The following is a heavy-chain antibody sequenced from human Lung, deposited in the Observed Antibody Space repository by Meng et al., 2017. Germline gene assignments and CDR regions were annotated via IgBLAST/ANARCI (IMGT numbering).Heavy chain of an antibody. J-gene: IGHJ4*02. CDR2: ISAYNGNT. CDR3: ARAEEEYCSGGSCPNFDF. CDR1: GYTFTSYG. V-gene: IGHV1-18*01. D-gene: IGHD2-15*01. Sequence: QVQLVQSGAEVKKPGASVKVSCKASGYTFTSYGITWVRQAPGQGLEWMGWISAYNGNTNYAQKLQGRVTMTTDTSTSTAYMELRSLRSDDTAVYYCARAEEEYCSGGSCPNFDFWGQGTLVTVSS.